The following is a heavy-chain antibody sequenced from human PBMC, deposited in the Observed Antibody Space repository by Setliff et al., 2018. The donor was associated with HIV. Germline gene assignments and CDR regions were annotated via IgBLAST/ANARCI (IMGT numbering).Heavy chain of an antibody. V-gene: IGHV3-48*03. CDR2: ISSSGSAM. Sequence: GGSLRLSCAASGFTFSSYAMNWVRQAPGKGLEWVSYISSSGSAMYYADSVKGRLTISRDNAKNSLSLQMNSLRVEDTAVYYCARDPASTAYYARFDYWGQGTPVTVSS. J-gene: IGHJ4*02. CDR3: ARDPASTAYYARFDY. CDR1: GFTFSSYA. D-gene: IGHD3-16*01.